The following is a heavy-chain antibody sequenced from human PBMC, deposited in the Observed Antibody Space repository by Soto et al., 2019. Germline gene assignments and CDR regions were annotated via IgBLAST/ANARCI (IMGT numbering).Heavy chain of an antibody. CDR1: GYTFTNFG. V-gene: IGHV1-18*01. CDR2: ISAYNGNT. J-gene: IGHJ4*02. CDR3: ARGVTPTAC. D-gene: IGHD2-21*02. Sequence: QVQLVQSGAEVKKPGASVKVSCKASGYTFTNFGISWVRQAPGQGLEWMGWISAYNGNTNYAQKFQGRVTMTTDTSTSTAYMEVRSLRFDAPAVYCWARGVTPTACWGQGTLVTVSS.